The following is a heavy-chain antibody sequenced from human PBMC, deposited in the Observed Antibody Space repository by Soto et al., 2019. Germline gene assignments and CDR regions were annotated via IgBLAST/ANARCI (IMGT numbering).Heavy chain of an antibody. CDR1: GFTFSPYA. J-gene: IGHJ4*02. CDR2: MSYDGSNE. V-gene: IGHV3-30*18. Sequence: QVQLVESGRVVVQPGRSLRLSCAASGFTFSPYAMHWARQAPGKGLEWGALMSYDGSNEYYADSGKGRFTTSRDNSKNTLYLQMNSLRAEETAVYSCAKDGSHNFDYWGQGTLVTVSA. D-gene: IGHD1-26*01. CDR3: AKDGSHNFDY.